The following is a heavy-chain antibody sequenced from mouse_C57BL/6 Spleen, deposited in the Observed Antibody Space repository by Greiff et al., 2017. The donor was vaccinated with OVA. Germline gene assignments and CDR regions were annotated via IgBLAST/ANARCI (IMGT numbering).Heavy chain of an antibody. CDR1: GFSFNTYA. Sequence: EADGGLVQPKGSLKLSCAASGFSFNTYAMNWVRQAPGKGLEWVARIRSKSNNYATYYADSVKDRFTISRDDSESMLYLQMNNLKTEDTAMYYCVRGDYYGSSYGLFDYWGQGTTLTVSS. CDR3: VRGDYYGSSYGLFDY. D-gene: IGHD1-1*01. CDR2: IRSKSNNYAT. J-gene: IGHJ2*01. V-gene: IGHV10-1*01.